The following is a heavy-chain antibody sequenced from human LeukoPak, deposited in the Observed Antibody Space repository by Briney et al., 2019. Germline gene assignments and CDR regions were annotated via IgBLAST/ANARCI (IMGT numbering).Heavy chain of an antibody. D-gene: IGHD4-11*01. CDR2: IYYSGST. CDR1: GGSISSHY. V-gene: IGHV4-59*11. J-gene: IGHJ4*02. CDR3: AREGTTMYHFDY. Sequence: SETLSLTCTVSGGSISSHYWNWIRQPPGKGLGWIGYIYYSGSTNYNPSLKSRVTISVDTSKNQFSLKLSSVTAADTAVYYCAREGTTMYHFDYWGQGTLVTVSS.